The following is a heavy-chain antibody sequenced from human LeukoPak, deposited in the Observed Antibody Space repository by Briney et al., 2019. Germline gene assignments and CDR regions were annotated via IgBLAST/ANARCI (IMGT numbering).Heavy chain of an antibody. D-gene: IGHD1-26*01. CDR3: ARGQTIVGATGDF. Sequence: PSETLSLTCAVYGGSFSGYYWSWIRQPPGKGLEWIGEINHSGSTNYNPSLTSRVTISVDTSKNQFTLKLSAVTAADTAVYYCARGQTIVGATGDFWGQGTLVTVSS. V-gene: IGHV4-34*01. CDR2: INHSGST. CDR1: GGSFSGYY. J-gene: IGHJ4*02.